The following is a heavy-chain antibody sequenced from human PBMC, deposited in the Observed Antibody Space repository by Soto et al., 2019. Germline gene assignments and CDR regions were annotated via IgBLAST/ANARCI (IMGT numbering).Heavy chain of an antibody. CDR3: AKSEYSSFFFFDY. CDR1: GFTFSSYG. Sequence: GGSLRLSCAASGFTFSSYGMHWVRQAPGKGLEWVAVISYDGSNKYYADSVKGRFTISRDNSKNTLYLQMNSLRAEDTAVYYCAKSEYSSFFFFDYWGQGTLVTVS. V-gene: IGHV3-30*18. CDR2: ISYDGSNK. D-gene: IGHD6-6*01. J-gene: IGHJ4*02.